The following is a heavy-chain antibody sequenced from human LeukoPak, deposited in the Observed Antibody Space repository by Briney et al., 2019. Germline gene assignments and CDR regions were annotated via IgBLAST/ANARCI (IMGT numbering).Heavy chain of an antibody. Sequence: SQTLSLTCTVSGGSISSGDYYWSWIRQPPGKGLEWIGYIYYSGSTYYNPSPKSRVTMSVDTSKNQFSLKLSSVTAADTAIYYCARENPSGYYNRPIDYWGQGTLVTVSS. V-gene: IGHV4-30-4*01. CDR2: IYYSGST. CDR3: ARENPSGYYNRPIDY. CDR1: GGSISSGDYY. J-gene: IGHJ4*02. D-gene: IGHD3-22*01.